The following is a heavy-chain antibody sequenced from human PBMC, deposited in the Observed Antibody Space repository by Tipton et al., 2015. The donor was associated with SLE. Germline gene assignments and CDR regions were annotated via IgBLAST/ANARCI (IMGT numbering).Heavy chain of an antibody. D-gene: IGHD4-11*01. J-gene: IGHJ4*02. Sequence: GLVKPSETLSLTCTVSGGSIRSDYWTWIRQSPGKGLEWIAYISDTGTTNYNPSLKSRVTISVDTSKNQFSLSLSSVTAADTAVYYCARIYTNFHTTTFDSWGQGTLVTVSS. V-gene: IGHV4-59*01. CDR3: ARIYTNFHTTTFDS. CDR2: ISDTGTT. CDR1: GGSIRSDY.